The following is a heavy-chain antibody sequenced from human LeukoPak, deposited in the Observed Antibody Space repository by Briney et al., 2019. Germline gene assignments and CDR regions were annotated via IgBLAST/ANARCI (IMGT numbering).Heavy chain of an antibody. CDR1: GFTFSSYD. V-gene: IGHV3-30*02. D-gene: IGHD2-8*01. Sequence: GGSLRLSCAASGFTFSSYDMHWVRQAPGKGLEWVSFIQYDGSHKNYVDSVKGRFTISRDNSRNTLFLQMYSLRAEDTAVYFCAKELTLRGQGTVVTVS. CDR2: IQYDGSHK. CDR3: AKELTL. J-gene: IGHJ3*01.